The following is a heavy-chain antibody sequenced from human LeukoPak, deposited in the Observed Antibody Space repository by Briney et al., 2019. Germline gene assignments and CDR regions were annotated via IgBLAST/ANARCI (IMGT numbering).Heavy chain of an antibody. Sequence: GPVQVSCKASGNTLTGYYFHWVRQAPGQGLEWMGWISPSTGGTNYAQKFQGRVTMTRDTSINTVYMELSRLRLDDTAIYYCARGRMIVVVIGPPFDYWGQGTLVTVSS. CDR2: ISPSTGGT. J-gene: IGHJ4*02. V-gene: IGHV1-2*02. CDR3: ARGRMIVVVIGPPFDY. CDR1: GNTLTGYY. D-gene: IGHD3-22*01.